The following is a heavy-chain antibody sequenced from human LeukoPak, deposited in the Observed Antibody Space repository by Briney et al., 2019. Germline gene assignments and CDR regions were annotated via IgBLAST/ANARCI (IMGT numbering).Heavy chain of an antibody. V-gene: IGHV4-59*08. CDR2: IYYNGIT. CDR1: GGSINSYY. J-gene: IGHJ5*02. D-gene: IGHD6-25*01. CDR3: ARQNPPGSKKGWFDP. Sequence: SETLSPTCTASGGSINSYYWTWIRQPPGKGLEWIACIYYNGITNYKSSLESRLTISVDTSKNQFSLRLRSVTAADTAVYYCARQNPPGSKKGWFDPWGQGTLVTVSS.